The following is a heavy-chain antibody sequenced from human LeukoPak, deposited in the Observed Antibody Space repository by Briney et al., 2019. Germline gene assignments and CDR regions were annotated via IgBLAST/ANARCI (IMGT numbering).Heavy chain of an antibody. CDR3: AREGIGSSSSYSI. Sequence: PSETLSLTCAVYGGSFSGYYWSWIRQPPGKGLEWIGEINHSGSTNYNPSLKSRVTISVDTSKNQFPLKLSSVTAADTAVYYCAREGIGSSSSYSIWGQGTLVTVSS. CDR1: GGSFSGYY. CDR2: INHSGST. D-gene: IGHD6-6*01. J-gene: IGHJ4*02. V-gene: IGHV4-34*01.